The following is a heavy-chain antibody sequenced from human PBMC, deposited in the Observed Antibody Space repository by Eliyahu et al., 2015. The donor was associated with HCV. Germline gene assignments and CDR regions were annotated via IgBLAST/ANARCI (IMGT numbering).Heavy chain of an antibody. D-gene: IGHD2-8*01. J-gene: IGHJ5*02. CDR3: CVLGLDP. Sequence: EVHLLESGEGLVQPGGSXXLSCAAXGFTFSKYAMSWVRQXPGKGLEWVSGISGIKNNTYYADFVEXRFTISRDNSKDTLYLQMTSLRAEDTALYYCCVLGLDPWGQGTLVTVSS. V-gene: IGHV3-23*01. CDR1: GFTFSKYA. CDR2: ISGIKNNT.